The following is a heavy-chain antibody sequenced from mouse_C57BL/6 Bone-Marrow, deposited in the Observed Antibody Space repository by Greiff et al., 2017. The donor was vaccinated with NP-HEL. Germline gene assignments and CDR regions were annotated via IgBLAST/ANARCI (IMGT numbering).Heavy chain of an antibody. CDR2: ILPGSGST. Sequence: QVQLQQSGAELMKPGASVKLSCKATGYTFTGYWIEWVKQRPGHGLEWIGEILPGSGSTNYNEKFKGKATFTADTSSNTAYMQLSSLTTEDSAIYYCARRRLYYYGSSYVPAWCAYWGQGTLVTVSA. D-gene: IGHD1-1*01. CDR1: GYTFTGYW. CDR3: ARRRLYYYGSSYVPAWCAY. V-gene: IGHV1-9*01. J-gene: IGHJ3*01.